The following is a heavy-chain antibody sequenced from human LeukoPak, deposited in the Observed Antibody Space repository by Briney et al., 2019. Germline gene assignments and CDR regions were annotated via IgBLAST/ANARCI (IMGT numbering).Heavy chain of an antibody. J-gene: IGHJ5*02. V-gene: IGHV4-4*07. CDR2: IYSSGRT. D-gene: IGHD6-19*01. CDR1: GGSISSYY. Sequence: PSETLSLTCTVSGGSISSYYWSWIRQPAGKGLEWIGRIYSSGRTNYNPSLTSRVTMSVDTSKNQFSLRLSSVTAADTAMYYCAGAAVAGTQWFDPWGQGTLVTVSP. CDR3: AGAAVAGTQWFDP.